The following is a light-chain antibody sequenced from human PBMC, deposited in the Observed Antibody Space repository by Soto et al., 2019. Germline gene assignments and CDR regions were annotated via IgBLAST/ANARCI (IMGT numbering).Light chain of an antibody. Sequence: DIQVTQSTSSVSASVGDRVGITCRAVHVISSRLAWYQQKPGKAPKLLIYKASSLESGVPSRFSGSGSGTEFTLTISSLQPDDFATYYCQQYNSYSTFGQGTKVDIK. V-gene: IGKV1-5*03. CDR3: QQYNSYST. CDR1: HVISSR. J-gene: IGKJ1*01. CDR2: KAS.